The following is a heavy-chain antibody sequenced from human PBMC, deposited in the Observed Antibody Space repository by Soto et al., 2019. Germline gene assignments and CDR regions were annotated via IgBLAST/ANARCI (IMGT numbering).Heavy chain of an antibody. D-gene: IGHD3-3*01. V-gene: IGHV1-69*13. CDR2: IIPIFGTA. CDR3: ATGPLDSTGRIIPDY. J-gene: IGHJ4*02. Sequence: SVKLSCKASGGTFSSYAISWVRQASGQGLEWMGGIIPIFGTANYAQKFQGRVTITADESTSTAYMELSSLRSEDTAVYYCATGPLDSTGRIIPDYWGQGTLVTVSS. CDR1: GGTFSSYA.